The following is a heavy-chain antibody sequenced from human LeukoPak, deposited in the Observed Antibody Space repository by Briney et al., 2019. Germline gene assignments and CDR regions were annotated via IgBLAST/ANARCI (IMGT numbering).Heavy chain of an antibody. V-gene: IGHV4-34*01. D-gene: IGHD1-26*01. CDR1: GGTFSGYY. CDR2: SNDSGGT. CDR3: AREGAADV. Sequence: SETLSLTCAVYGGTFSGYYWSWLRQPPGKRLEWVGESNDSGGTNYNPSLKSRVTISADKSKNQFSLKLNSVSAADTAIYYCAREGAADVWGQGTMVTVSS. J-gene: IGHJ3*01.